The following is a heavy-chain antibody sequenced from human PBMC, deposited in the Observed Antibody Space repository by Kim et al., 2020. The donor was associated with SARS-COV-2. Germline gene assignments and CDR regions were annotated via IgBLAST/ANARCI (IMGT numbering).Heavy chain of an antibody. Sequence: SETLSLTCTVSGGSISSGDYYWSWIRQPPGKGLEWIGYIYYSGSTYYNPSLKSRVTISVDTSKNQFSLKLSSVTAADTAVYYCARDSLGSISWWGQIKRYGMDVWGQGTTVTVSS. V-gene: IGHV4-30-4*01. CDR2: IYYSGST. CDR3: ARDSLGSISWWGQIKRYGMDV. CDR1: GGSISSGDYY. J-gene: IGHJ6*02. D-gene: IGHD2-21*02.